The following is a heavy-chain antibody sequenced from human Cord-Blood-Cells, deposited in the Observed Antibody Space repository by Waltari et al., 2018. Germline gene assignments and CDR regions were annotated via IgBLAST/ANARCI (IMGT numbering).Heavy chain of an antibody. CDR3: AREPLKWFYDFWSGYYGWFDP. CDR2: INHSGST. CDR1: GGSFSGYY. J-gene: IGHJ5*02. D-gene: IGHD3-3*01. Sequence: QVQLQQWGAGLLKPSETLSLTCAVYGGSFSGYYWSWIRQPPGKGLEWIGEINHSGSTNYTPSLKSRVTISVDTSKNQFSLKLSSVTAADTAVYYCAREPLKWFYDFWSGYYGWFDPWGQGTLVTVSS. V-gene: IGHV4-34*01.